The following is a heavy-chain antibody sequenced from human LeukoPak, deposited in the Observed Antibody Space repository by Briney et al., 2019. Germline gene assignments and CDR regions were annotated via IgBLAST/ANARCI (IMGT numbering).Heavy chain of an antibody. CDR2: MNPNSGNT. CDR3: ARGRGRVGYSYGLVDY. J-gene: IGHJ4*02. CDR1: GYTFTSYD. D-gene: IGHD5-18*01. Sequence: GASVKVSCKASGYTFTSYDINWVRQATGQGLEWMGWMNPNSGNTGYAQKFQGRVTITRNTSISTAYMELSSLRSEDTAVYYCARGRGRVGYSYGLVDYWGQGTLVTVSS. V-gene: IGHV1-8*03.